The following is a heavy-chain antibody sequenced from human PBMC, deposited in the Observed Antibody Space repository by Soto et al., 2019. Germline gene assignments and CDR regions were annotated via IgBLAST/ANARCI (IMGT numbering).Heavy chain of an antibody. V-gene: IGHV1-46*01. CDR3: ARDFAYCGGDCYSLDY. D-gene: IGHD2-21*02. CDR2: INPSGGST. J-gene: IGHJ4*02. Sequence: WVRQAPGQGLEWMGIINPSGGSTSYAQKFQGRVTMTRDTSTSTVYMELSSLRSEDTAVYYCARDFAYCGGDCYSLDYWGQGTLVTVSS.